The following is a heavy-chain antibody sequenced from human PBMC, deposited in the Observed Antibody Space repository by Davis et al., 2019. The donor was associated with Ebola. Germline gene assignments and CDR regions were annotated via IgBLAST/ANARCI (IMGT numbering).Heavy chain of an antibody. CDR2: IIPILGIA. Sequence: SVKVSCKASGGTFSSYAISWVRQAPGQGLEWMGRIIPILGIANYAQKFQGRVTITADKSTSTAYMELSSLRSEDTAVYYCARGGSSWYSFDYWGQGTLVTVSS. CDR3: ARGGSSWYSFDY. D-gene: IGHD6-13*01. V-gene: IGHV1-69*04. J-gene: IGHJ4*02. CDR1: GGTFSSYA.